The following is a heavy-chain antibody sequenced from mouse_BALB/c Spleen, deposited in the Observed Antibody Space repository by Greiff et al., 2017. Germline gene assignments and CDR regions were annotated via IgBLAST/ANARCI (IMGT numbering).Heavy chain of an antibody. J-gene: IGHJ3*01. CDR2: ISSGGST. CDR3: ARGPIYYDYDAWFAY. V-gene: IGHV5-6-5*01. D-gene: IGHD2-4*01. CDR1: GFTFSSYA. Sequence: DVMLVESGGGLVKPGGSLKLSCAASGFTFSSYAMSWVRQTPEKRLEWVASISSGGSTYYPDSVKGRFTISRDNARNILYLQMSSLRSEDTAMYYCARGPIYYDYDAWFAYWGQGTLVTVSA.